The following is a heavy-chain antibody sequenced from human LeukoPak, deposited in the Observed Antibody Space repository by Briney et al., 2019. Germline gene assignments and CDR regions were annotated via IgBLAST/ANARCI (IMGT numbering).Heavy chain of an antibody. CDR3: AYDSTGYYYRNIDY. CDR2: ISSSGGST. CDR1: GFGFSSYA. J-gene: IGHJ4*02. Sequence: GGFLRPSCAASGFGFSSYAMNWVRQAPGKGLEWVSSISSSGGSTYYADSVKGRFTISRGNSKNTLYLQMNSLRAEDTAVYYCAYDSTGYYYRNIDYWGQGTLVTVSS. V-gene: IGHV3-23*01. D-gene: IGHD3-22*01.